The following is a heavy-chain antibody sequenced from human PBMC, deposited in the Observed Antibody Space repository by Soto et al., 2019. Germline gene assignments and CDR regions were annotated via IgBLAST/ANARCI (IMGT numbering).Heavy chain of an antibody. V-gene: IGHV3-23*01. D-gene: IGHD6-19*01. CDR3: AKGFGVIQWLDYYYGMDV. CDR1: GFTFSSYA. CDR2: ISGSGGST. J-gene: IGHJ6*02. Sequence: GGSLRLSCAASGFTFSSYAMSWVRQAPGKGLEWVSAISGSGGSTYYADSVKGRFTISRDNSKNTLYLQMNSLRAEDTAVYYCAKGFGVIQWLDYYYGMDVWGQGTTVTVSS.